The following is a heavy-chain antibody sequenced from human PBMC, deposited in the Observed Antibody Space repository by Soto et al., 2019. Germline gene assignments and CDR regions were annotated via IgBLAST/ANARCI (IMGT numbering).Heavy chain of an antibody. CDR1: GFTFSNAW. CDR3: TTGDMITFGGINAFDI. D-gene: IGHD3-16*01. V-gene: IGHV3-15*01. Sequence: EVQLVESGGGLVQPGGSLRLSCAASGFTFSNAWMSWVRQAPGKGLEWVGRIKSKTDGGTTDYAAPVKGRFTISRDDSKNTLYLQMNSLKTEDTAVYYCTTGDMITFGGINAFDIWGQGTMVTVSS. CDR2: IKSKTDGGTT. J-gene: IGHJ3*02.